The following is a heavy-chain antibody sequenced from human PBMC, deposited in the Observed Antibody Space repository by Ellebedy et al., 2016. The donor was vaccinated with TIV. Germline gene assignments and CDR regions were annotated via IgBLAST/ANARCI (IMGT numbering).Heavy chain of an antibody. CDR1: GYTFTSYY. CDR3: AREVSQWELLL. J-gene: IGHJ4*02. V-gene: IGHV1-46*01. Sequence: AASVKVSCKASGYTFTSYYMHWVRQAPGQGLEWMGIINPSGGSTSYAQKFQGRVTMTRDTSTNTVYMELSSLRSEDTAVYYCAREVSQWELLLWGQGTLVTVSS. CDR2: INPSGGST. D-gene: IGHD1-26*01.